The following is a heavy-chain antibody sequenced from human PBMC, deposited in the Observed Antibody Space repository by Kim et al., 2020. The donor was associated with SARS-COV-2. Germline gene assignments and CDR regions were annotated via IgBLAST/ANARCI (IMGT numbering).Heavy chain of an antibody. CDR3: AREGMEHTGWFEH. Sequence: SETLSLTCTVSGGSISSYYWSWIRQPPGKGLEWIGYIYYSGSTNYNPSIKSRVTISVDTSKNQFSLKMSSVTAADTAVYYCAREGMEHTGWFEHWGQGT. CDR1: GGSISSYY. D-gene: IGHD1-1*01. V-gene: IGHV4-59*01. J-gene: IGHJ5*02. CDR2: IYYSGST.